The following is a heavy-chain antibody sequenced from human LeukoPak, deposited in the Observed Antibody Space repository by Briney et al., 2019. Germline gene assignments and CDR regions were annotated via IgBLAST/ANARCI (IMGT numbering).Heavy chain of an antibody. CDR3: AKAPRIDCSRTSCYGDY. Sequence: PGGSLRLSCAASGFTFSSYEMNWVRQAPGKGLEWVSYISSSGSTIYYADSVKGRFTISRDNAKNSLYLQMNSLRAEDTAVYYCAKAPRIDCSRTSCYGDYWGQGTLVTVSS. D-gene: IGHD2-2*01. V-gene: IGHV3-48*03. CDR1: GFTFSSYE. CDR2: ISSSGSTI. J-gene: IGHJ4*02.